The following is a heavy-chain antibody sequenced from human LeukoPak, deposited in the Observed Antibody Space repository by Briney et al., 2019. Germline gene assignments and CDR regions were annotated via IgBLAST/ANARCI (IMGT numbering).Heavy chain of an antibody. V-gene: IGHV4-59*01. D-gene: IGHD3-22*01. Sequence: SSETLSLTCTVSGGSISSYYWSWIRQPPGKGLEWIGYIYYSGGTNYNPSLKSRVTISVDTSKNQFSLKLSSVTAADTAVYYCARGGAPQYYYDSSGYYYGAFDIWGQGTMVTVSS. J-gene: IGHJ3*02. CDR2: IYYSGGT. CDR3: ARGGAPQYYYDSSGYYYGAFDI. CDR1: GGSISSYY.